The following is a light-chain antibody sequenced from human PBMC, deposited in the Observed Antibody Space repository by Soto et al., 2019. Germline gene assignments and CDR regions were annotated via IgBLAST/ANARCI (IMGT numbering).Light chain of an antibody. Sequence: DIVLTQSPGTLSLSPGRRSTLSCRASQSFKSIYLAWYQQKPGQAPRLLIYGASSRATGIPDRFSGSGSGTDFTLTISRMEPEDFAVYYCHQYDSWTFGQGTKVDIK. J-gene: IGKJ1*01. V-gene: IGKV3-20*01. CDR3: HQYDSWT. CDR2: GAS. CDR1: QSFKSIY.